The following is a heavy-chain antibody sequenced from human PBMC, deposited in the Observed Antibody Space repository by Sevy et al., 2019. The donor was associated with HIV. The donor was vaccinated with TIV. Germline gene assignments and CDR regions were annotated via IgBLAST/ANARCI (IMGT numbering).Heavy chain of an antibody. CDR2: ILSEGSMK. CDR1: GISVSSSG. Sequence: GGSLRLSCATSGISVSSSGVHWVRQAPGKGLEWLAAILSEGSMKYYADSVKGRFAISRDNSKNAVDLQMNSLRVDDTALYYCARESGSNWFLDLWGRGTLVTVSS. CDR3: ARESGSNWFLDL. J-gene: IGHJ2*01. V-gene: IGHV3-33*01. D-gene: IGHD1-26*01.